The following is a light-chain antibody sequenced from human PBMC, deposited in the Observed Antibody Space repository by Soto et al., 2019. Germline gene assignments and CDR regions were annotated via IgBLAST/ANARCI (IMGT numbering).Light chain of an antibody. V-gene: IGLV2-23*01. Sequence: QSALTQPASVSGSPGQSITISCTGASSDVGSYKLVSWYQQKPGRAPQMIIYEDNKRPSGVSTRFSGSKSGNTASLTISGLQAEDEADYYCCAYAGSTTWVFGRGTKVTVL. CDR3: CAYAGSTTWV. CDR2: EDN. J-gene: IGLJ3*02. CDR1: SSDVGSYKL.